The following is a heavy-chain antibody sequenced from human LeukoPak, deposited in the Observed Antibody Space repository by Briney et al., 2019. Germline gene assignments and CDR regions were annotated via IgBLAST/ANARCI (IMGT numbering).Heavy chain of an antibody. CDR2: IYRSGTT. V-gene: IGHV4-4*02. Sequence: PSGTLSLTCAVSGGSISSTNWWSWVRQPPGKGLEWIGEIYRSGTTNYKPSLKSRVTISLDKSRNHFSLKLNSVTAADTAMYYCAKSDGYGLIDYLGQGTLVTVSS. CDR3: AKSDGYGLIDY. J-gene: IGHJ4*02. D-gene: IGHD2-21*02. CDR1: GGSISSTNW.